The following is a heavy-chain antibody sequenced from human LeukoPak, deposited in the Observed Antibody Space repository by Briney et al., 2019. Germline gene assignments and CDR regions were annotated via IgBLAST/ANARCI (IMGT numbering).Heavy chain of an antibody. J-gene: IGHJ4*02. Sequence: PGGSLRLSCAASGFTFSSYAMSWVRQAPGKGLEWVSAISGSGGSTYHADSVKGRFTISRDNSKNTLYLQMNSLRAEDTAAYYCAKDREATTATTFLDYWGQGTLVTVSP. CDR3: AKDREATTATTFLDY. CDR2: ISGSGGST. CDR1: GFTFSSYA. D-gene: IGHD4-17*01. V-gene: IGHV3-23*01.